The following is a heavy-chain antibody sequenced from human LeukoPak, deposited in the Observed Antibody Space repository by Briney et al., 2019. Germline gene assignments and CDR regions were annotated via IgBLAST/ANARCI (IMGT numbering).Heavy chain of an antibody. CDR3: AKDLSGADGYYFEY. Sequence: GRSLRLSCAASGFTFSRYPMHWVRHAPGKGVEWVAVLSFDGTDKHYGDSVKGRFTISRDSSKITLYLQMKRLRGDDTAVYYCAKDLSGADGYYFEYWGQGTLVTVSS. J-gene: IGHJ4*02. CDR2: LSFDGTDK. V-gene: IGHV3-30-3*01. CDR1: GFTFSRYP. D-gene: IGHD6-19*01.